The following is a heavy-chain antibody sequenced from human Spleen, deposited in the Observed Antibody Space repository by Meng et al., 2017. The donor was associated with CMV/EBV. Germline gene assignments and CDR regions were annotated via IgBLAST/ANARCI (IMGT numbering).Heavy chain of an antibody. CDR2: IYPGDSDT. CDR3: ARAPSSNYDILTGYKYYFDS. J-gene: IGHJ4*02. D-gene: IGHD3-9*01. V-gene: IGHV5-51*01. CDR1: GYSFTTFW. Sequence: GESLKISCKGSGYSFTTFWIGWVRQMPGKGLEWMGIIYPGDSDTRYSPSFQGQVTISADKSISTAYLQWSSLKASDTAMYYCARAPSSNYDILTGYKYYFDSWGQGTLVTVS.